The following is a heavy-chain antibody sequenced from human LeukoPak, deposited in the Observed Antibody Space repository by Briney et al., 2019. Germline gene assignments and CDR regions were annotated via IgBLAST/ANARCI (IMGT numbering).Heavy chain of an antibody. D-gene: IGHD3-3*01. CDR2: INHSGST. CDR1: GGSFSGYY. J-gene: IGHJ4*02. CDR3: ARGFRTIFGVVTRTFDY. Sequence: PSETLSLTCAVYGGSFSGYYWSWIRQPPGKGLEWIGEINHSGSTNYNPPLKSRVTISVDTSKNQFSLQLRSVTAADTAVYYCARGFRTIFGVVTRTFDYWGQGTLVTVSS. V-gene: IGHV4-34*01.